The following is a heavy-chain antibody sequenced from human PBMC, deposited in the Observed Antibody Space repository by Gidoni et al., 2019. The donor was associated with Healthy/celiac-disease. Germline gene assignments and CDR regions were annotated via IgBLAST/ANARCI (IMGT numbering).Heavy chain of an antibody. Sequence: QVQLQQWGAGLLKPSETLSLTCAVYGGSFSGYYWSWIRQPPGKGLEWSGEIKHSGSTNYNPSLKSRVTISVDTSKNQFSLKLSSVTAADTAVYYCAREGAAAGSKAFDIWGQGTMVTVSS. CDR1: GGSFSGYY. V-gene: IGHV4-34*01. CDR3: AREGAAAGSKAFDI. J-gene: IGHJ3*02. CDR2: IKHSGST. D-gene: IGHD6-13*01.